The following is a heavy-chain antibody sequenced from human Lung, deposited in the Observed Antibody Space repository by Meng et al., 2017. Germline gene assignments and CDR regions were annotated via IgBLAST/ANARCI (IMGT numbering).Heavy chain of an antibody. Sequence: QVDLKECGVGMFTPSGTLALNCVVFGGSFSDYYWSWIRQPPGKGLEWIGEINHSGSTNSNPSLESRATISVDTSQNNLSLKLSSVTAADSAVYYCARGPTTMAHDFDYWGQGTLVTVSS. J-gene: IGHJ4*02. CDR1: GGSFSDYY. V-gene: IGHV4-34*01. CDR3: ARGPTTMAHDFDY. D-gene: IGHD4-11*01. CDR2: INHSGST.